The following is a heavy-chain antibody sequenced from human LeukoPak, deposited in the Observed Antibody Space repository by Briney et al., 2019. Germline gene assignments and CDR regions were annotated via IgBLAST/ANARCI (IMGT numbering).Heavy chain of an antibody. D-gene: IGHD3-9*01. Sequence: GASVKVSCKASGYTFTGYYIHWVRQAPGQGLEWMGWINPNSGGTNYAQKFQGRVTMTRDTSISTAYMELSRLRSDDTAVYYCAREHYDILTGFLNTFDYWGQGTLVTVSS. CDR3: AREHYDILTGFLNTFDY. CDR2: INPNSGGT. J-gene: IGHJ4*02. CDR1: GYTFTGYY. V-gene: IGHV1-2*02.